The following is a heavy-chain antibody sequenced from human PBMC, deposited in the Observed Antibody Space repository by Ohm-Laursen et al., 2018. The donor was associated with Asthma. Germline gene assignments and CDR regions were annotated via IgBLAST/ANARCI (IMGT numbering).Heavy chain of an antibody. CDR1: GGSFSGFY. D-gene: IGHD2-2*01. CDR2: VFSSWTT. Sequence: SETLSLTCAVYGGSFSGFYWSWIRQPPGKGLDWIGYVFSSWTTHYNASLKNRVTISIDKSKNQFSLKLSSVTAADTAVYYCASSSGSRSSHTVDYWGQGTLVTVSA. CDR3: ASSSGSRSSHTVDY. V-gene: IGHV4-59*01. J-gene: IGHJ4*02.